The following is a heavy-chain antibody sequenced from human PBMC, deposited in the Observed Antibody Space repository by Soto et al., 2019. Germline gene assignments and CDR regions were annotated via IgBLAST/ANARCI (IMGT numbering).Heavy chain of an antibody. CDR3: ARDSRTLFCSGGSCYSGNAFDI. J-gene: IGHJ3*02. V-gene: IGHV3-33*01. Sequence: GGSLRLSCAASGFTFSSYGMHWVRQAPGKGLEWVAVIWYDGSNKYYADSVKGGFTIPRDKSKNRLYLQMNSLRAEDTAVYYCARDSRTLFCSGGSCYSGNAFDIWGQGTMVTVSS. CDR2: IWYDGSNK. D-gene: IGHD2-15*01. CDR1: GFTFSSYG.